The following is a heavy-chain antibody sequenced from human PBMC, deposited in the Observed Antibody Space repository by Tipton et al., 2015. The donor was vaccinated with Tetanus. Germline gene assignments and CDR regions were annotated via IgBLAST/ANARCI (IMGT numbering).Heavy chain of an antibody. CDR2: SWYDGTDK. CDR3: AREADCSGGSCFSGDFDN. D-gene: IGHD2-15*01. J-gene: IGHJ4*02. CDR1: GFIFSSYG. V-gene: IGHV3-33*01. Sequence: SGFIFSSYGIHWVRQAPGKGLEWVAASWYDGTDKYYADSVKGRFTISRDNSKNPLYLQMNSLRAEDTAVYYCAREADCSGGSCFSGDFDNWGQGTQVTVSS.